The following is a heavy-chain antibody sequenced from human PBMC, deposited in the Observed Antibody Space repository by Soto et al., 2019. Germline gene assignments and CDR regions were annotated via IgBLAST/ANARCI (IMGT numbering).Heavy chain of an antibody. CDR2: ISYDGSYK. Sequence: QVQLVESGGGVVQPGRSLRLSCAASGFTFSSYAMHWVRQAPGPGLEWVALISYDGSYKYYADSVKGRFTISRDNSKNPLYLQMNSLRPEDTAVYHCARDQGGTTLYYHGMDVWGQGTTVTVSS. CDR1: GFTFSSYA. V-gene: IGHV3-30-3*01. D-gene: IGHD1-7*01. J-gene: IGHJ6*02. CDR3: ARDQGGTTLYYHGMDV.